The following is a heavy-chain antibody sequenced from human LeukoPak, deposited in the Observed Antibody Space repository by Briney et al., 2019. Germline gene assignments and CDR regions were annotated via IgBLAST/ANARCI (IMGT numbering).Heavy chain of an antibody. CDR3: ASGYSYGQFDY. Sequence: SETLSLTCTVSGGSITSHYWSWIRQPPGKGLEWIGYISYSGNTNYNPSLKSRDTISVDTSKNQFSLKLSSVTAADTVVYYCASGYSYGQFDYWGQGTLVTVSS. V-gene: IGHV4-59*08. CDR2: ISYSGNT. CDR1: GGSITSHY. J-gene: IGHJ4*02. D-gene: IGHD5-18*01.